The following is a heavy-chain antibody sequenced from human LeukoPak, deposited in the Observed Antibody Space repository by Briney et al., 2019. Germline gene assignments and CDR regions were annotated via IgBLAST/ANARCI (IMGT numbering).Heavy chain of an antibody. CDR1: GYSFTSYW. V-gene: IGHV5-51*01. Sequence: GESLKISCQGSGYSFTSYWIGWVRQLPGKGLEWMGIIYPGDSDTRYSPSFQGQVTISADKSISTAYLQWSSLKAADTAMYYCARHYLGRRYCSGGSCHYYFDYWGQGTLVTVFS. CDR2: IYPGDSDT. J-gene: IGHJ4*02. CDR3: ARHYLGRRYCSGGSCHYYFDY. D-gene: IGHD2-15*01.